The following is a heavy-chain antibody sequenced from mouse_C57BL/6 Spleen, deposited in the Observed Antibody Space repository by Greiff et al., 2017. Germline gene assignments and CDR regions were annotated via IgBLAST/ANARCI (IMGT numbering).Heavy chain of an antibody. Sequence: QVQLKESGPGLVAPSQSLSITCTVSGFSLTSYGVHWVRQPPGKGLEWLVVIWSDGSTTYNSALKSRLSIPKDNSKSQVFLKMNSLQTDDTAMYYCARQGWLLQDYAMDYWGQGTSVTVSS. J-gene: IGHJ4*01. CDR2: IWSDGST. V-gene: IGHV2-6-1*01. CDR3: ARQGWLLQDYAMDY. D-gene: IGHD2-3*01. CDR1: GFSLTSYG.